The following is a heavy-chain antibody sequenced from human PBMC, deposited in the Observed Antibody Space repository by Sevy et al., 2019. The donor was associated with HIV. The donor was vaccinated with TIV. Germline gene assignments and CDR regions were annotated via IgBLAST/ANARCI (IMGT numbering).Heavy chain of an antibody. Sequence: GGSLRLSCEASGFIFSDYGMHWVRQAPGKDLEWVSGFGVGGDVVYGDSVQGRFSTSRENAKNSLYLQMNNLGLGETAVYYCVGISALVGATTVGWYFDLWGRGTLVTVSS. V-gene: IGHV3-13*01. CDR2: FGVGGDV. CDR1: GFIFSDYG. J-gene: IGHJ2*01. CDR3: VGISALVGATTVGWYFDL. D-gene: IGHD1-26*01.